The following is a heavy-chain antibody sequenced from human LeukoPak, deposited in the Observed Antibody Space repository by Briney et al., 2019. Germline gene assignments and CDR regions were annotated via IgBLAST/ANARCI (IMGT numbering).Heavy chain of an antibody. Sequence: PGGSLRLSCAASGFTFSSYSMNWVRQAPGKGLEWVSSISSSSSYIYYADSVKGRFTISRDNAKNLLYLQMNGLRTEDTAVFYCARTPRFLEWLMDVWGKGTTVTVSS. J-gene: IGHJ6*04. V-gene: IGHV3-21*06. CDR2: ISSSSSYI. CDR3: ARTPRFLEWLMDV. D-gene: IGHD3-3*01. CDR1: GFTFSSYS.